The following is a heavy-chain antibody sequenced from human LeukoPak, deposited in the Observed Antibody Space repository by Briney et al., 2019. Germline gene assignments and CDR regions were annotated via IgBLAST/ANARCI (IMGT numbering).Heavy chain of an antibody. CDR1: GYTFTDYY. CDR3: ARDLSSVEKDSSYYYDSSGDYFDY. D-gene: IGHD3-22*01. J-gene: IGHJ4*02. Sequence: ATVKISCKVSGYTFTDYYMHWVRQAPGQGLEWMGIINPSGGSTSYAQKFQGRVTMTRDTSTSTVYMELSSLRSEDTAVYYCARDLSSVEKDSSYYYDSSGDYFDYWGQGTLVTVSS. CDR2: INPSGGST. V-gene: IGHV1-46*01.